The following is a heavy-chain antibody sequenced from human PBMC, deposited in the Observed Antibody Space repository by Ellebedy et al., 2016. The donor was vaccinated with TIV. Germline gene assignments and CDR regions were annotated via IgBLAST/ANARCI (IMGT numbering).Heavy chain of an antibody. J-gene: IGHJ4*02. CDR1: GFTFSSYA. CDR2: ISYDGSNK. Sequence: GESLKISXAASGFTFSSYAMSWVRQAPGKGLEWVAVISYDGSNKYYADSVKGRFTISRDNSKNTLYLQMNSLRAEDTAVYYCARGVVDTAMGFDYWGQGTLVTVSS. D-gene: IGHD5-18*01. CDR3: ARGVVDTAMGFDY. V-gene: IGHV3-30-3*01.